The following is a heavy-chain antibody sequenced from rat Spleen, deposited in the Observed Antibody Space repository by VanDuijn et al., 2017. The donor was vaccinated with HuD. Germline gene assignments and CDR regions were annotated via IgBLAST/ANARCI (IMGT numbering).Heavy chain of an antibody. CDR2: LSPSGGRT. V-gene: IGHV5-25*01. J-gene: IGHJ1*01. Sequence: EVQLVESGGGLVQPGRSLKLSCAASGFTFSNYDMAWVRQAPTKGLEWVASLSPSGGRTYYRDSVKGRFTVSRDIAKSTLYLQMDSLRSEDTATYYCARHVGSGDWYFDFWGPGTMVTVSS. D-gene: IGHD1-1*01. CDR1: GFTFSNYD. CDR3: ARHVGSGDWYFDF.